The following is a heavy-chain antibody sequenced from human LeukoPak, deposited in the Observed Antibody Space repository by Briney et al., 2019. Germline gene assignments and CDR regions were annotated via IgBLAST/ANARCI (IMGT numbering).Heavy chain of an antibody. D-gene: IGHD6-13*01. CDR2: IRQDGGEK. V-gene: IGHV3-7*01. CDR1: GFTFSDYW. J-gene: IGHJ4*02. Sequence: GGSLSLSCAVSGFTFSDYWMNWVRQAPGKGLEWVASIRQDGGEKSYVDSVKGRLTISRDNTKHSLYLQMSSLRAEDTGVYYCARDGTAAGLYFDLWGQGTLVTVSS. CDR3: ARDGTAAGLYFDL.